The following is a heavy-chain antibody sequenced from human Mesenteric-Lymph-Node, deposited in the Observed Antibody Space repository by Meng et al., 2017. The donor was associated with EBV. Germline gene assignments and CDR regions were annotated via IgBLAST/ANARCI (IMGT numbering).Heavy chain of an antibody. CDR3: AEVLNGYYYFDY. V-gene: IGHV4-4*02. CDR1: GASIRGPNW. Sequence: QVQLQESGPGLVKPSGTLSLTCAVSGASIRGPNWWSWVRQPPGKGLEWIGEVYHSGSTNYNPSLKSRVSMSVDTSKNHFSLKLTSVTAADTAMYYCAEVLNGYYYFDYWGQGTLVTVSS. CDR2: VYHSGST. D-gene: IGHD3-22*01. J-gene: IGHJ4*02.